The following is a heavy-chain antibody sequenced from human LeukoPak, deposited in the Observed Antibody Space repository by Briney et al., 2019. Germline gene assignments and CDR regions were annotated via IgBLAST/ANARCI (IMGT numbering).Heavy chain of an antibody. V-gene: IGHV4-39*02. CDR1: GGSISGSNYY. J-gene: IGHJ4*02. CDR3: ARESYSSAWFFNY. CDR2: IYYSGST. Sequence: SQTLSLTCTVSGGSISGSNYYWGWIRQPPGKGLEWIGSIYYSGSTYYNPSLKSRVTISVDTSKNQFSLKLNSVTAADTAVYYCARESYSSAWFFNYWGQGTLVTVSS. D-gene: IGHD6-19*01.